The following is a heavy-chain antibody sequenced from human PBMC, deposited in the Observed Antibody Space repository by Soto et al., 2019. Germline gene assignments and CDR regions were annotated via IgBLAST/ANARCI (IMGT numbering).Heavy chain of an antibody. V-gene: IGHV1-69*02. D-gene: IGHD6-13*01. CDR1: GGTFSSYT. CDR3: ARADGLAEADAFDT. Sequence: QVQLVQSGAEVNKPGSSMKVSCKSYGGTFSSYTISWVRQGPGQGLEWMGRIIPILGIANYALKFQGRVTITADKSTSTAYMELCSMSSEDTAVYYCARADGLAEADAFDTWGQGTMVTVSS. CDR2: IIPILGIA. J-gene: IGHJ3*02.